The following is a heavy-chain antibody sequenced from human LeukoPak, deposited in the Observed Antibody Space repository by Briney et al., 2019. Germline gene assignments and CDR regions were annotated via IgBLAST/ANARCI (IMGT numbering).Heavy chain of an antibody. CDR1: GVTFSRHA. CDR2: ISESGTGT. Sequence: GGSLRLSCAASGVTFSRHAMSWVRQAPGKGLEWVSAISESGTGTYYADSVKGRFTISRDNSKNALSLQMNSLRAEDTAVYYCAKDIAQGYTFGSIEQDYWGQGTLVTVSS. D-gene: IGHD5-18*01. J-gene: IGHJ4*02. CDR3: AKDIAQGYTFGSIEQDY. V-gene: IGHV3-23*01.